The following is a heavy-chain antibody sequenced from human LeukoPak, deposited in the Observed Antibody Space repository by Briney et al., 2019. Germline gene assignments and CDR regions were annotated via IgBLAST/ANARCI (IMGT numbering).Heavy chain of an antibody. CDR3: ARESFLEYQLLYMAHIHGAFDI. V-gene: IGHV4-59*12. J-gene: IGHJ3*02. CDR1: GGSISSYY. D-gene: IGHD2-2*02. Sequence: SETLSLTCTVSGGSISSYYWSWIRQPPGKGLEYIGYIHYSGTTNCNPSLKSRVTMSTDTSKNQFSLKLSSVTAADTAVYYCARESFLEYQLLYMAHIHGAFDIWGQGTMVTVSS. CDR2: IHYSGTT.